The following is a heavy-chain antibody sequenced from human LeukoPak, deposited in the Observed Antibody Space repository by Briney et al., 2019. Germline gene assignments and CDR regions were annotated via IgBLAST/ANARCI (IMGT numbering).Heavy chain of an antibody. CDR1: GGSISSGSYY. D-gene: IGHD5-18*01. CDR2: IYTSGST. V-gene: IGHV4-61*02. CDR3: ARDTAMDYYFDY. J-gene: IGHJ4*02. Sequence: SETLSLTCTVSGGSISSGSYYWSWIRQPAGKGLEWIGRIYTSGSTNYNPSLKSRVTISVDTSKNQFSLKLSSVTAADTAVYYCARDTAMDYYFDYWGQGTLVTVSS.